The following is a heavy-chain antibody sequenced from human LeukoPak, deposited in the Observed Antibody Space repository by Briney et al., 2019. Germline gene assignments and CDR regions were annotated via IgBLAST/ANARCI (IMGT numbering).Heavy chain of an antibody. CDR3: TRYCSSTSCYFDY. Sequence: GGSLRLSCTASGFTFGDYSMSWVSQAPGKGREWVGFIRSKAYGGTTEYAASVKGRFTIPRDDSKSIAYLQMNSLKTEDTAVYYCTRYCSSTSCYFDYWGQGTLVTVSS. CDR2: IRSKAYGGTT. J-gene: IGHJ4*02. CDR1: GFTFGDYS. D-gene: IGHD2-2*01. V-gene: IGHV3-49*04.